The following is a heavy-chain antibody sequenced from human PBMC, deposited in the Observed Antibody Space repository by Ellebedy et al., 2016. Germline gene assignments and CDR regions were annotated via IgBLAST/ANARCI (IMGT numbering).Heavy chain of an antibody. CDR3: ARAHYGSGSYSHFDY. Sequence: ASVKVSCKASGYTFTSYYIHWVRQAPGQGLEWMGIINPSGGSTSYAQKLQGRVTMTRDTSTSTVYMELSSLRSEDTAVYYCARAHYGSGSYSHFDYWGQGTLVTVSS. D-gene: IGHD3-10*01. CDR2: INPSGGST. CDR1: GYTFTSYY. J-gene: IGHJ4*02. V-gene: IGHV1-46*01.